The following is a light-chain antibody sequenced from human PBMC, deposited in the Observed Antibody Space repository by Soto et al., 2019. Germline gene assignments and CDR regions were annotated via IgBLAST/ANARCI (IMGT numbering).Light chain of an antibody. CDR1: QSLSSD. Sequence: EIVMTQSPATLSVSPGERAILSCRASQSLSSDLAWYQQKPGQAPRLLIYDASTRATDIPARFSGSGSGTEFTLTIGSLQSEDSGIYYCLQDNDWPLSTFGQGTRLEIK. CDR3: LQDNDWPLST. J-gene: IGKJ5*01. V-gene: IGKV3-15*01. CDR2: DAS.